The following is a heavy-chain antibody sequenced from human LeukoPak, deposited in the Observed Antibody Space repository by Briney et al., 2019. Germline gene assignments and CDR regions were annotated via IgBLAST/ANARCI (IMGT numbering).Heavy chain of an antibody. V-gene: IGHV4-4*02. J-gene: IGHJ4*02. CDR2: IYHSGST. D-gene: IGHD2-2*01. CDR1: GGSISSSNW. CDR3: ARAHCSSTSCYCFDY. Sequence: PSETLSLTCAVSGGSISSSNWWSWVRQPPGKGLEWIGEIYHSGSTNYNPSLKSRVTISVDKSKNQFSLKLSSVTAADTAVYYCARAHCSSTSCYCFDYWGRGTLVTVSS.